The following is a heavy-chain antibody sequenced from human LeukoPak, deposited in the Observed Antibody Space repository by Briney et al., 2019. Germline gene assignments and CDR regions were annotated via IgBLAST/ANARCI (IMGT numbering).Heavy chain of an antibody. V-gene: IGHV3-30*18. J-gene: IGHJ3*02. Sequence: PGGSLRLSCVASGFTLSDYGMHWVRQAPGKGLEWVAIISYDGNNKYYADSVKGRFPISRDNSKSTLYLQINSLRAEDTAVYYCAKDLNRLWNYYDGSGFGAFDIWGQGTMVTVSS. CDR1: GFTLSDYG. D-gene: IGHD3-22*01. CDR3: AKDLNRLWNYYDGSGFGAFDI. CDR2: ISYDGNNK.